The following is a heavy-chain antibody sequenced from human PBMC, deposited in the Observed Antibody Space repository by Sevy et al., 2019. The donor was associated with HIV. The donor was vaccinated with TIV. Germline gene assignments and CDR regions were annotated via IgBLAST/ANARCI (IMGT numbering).Heavy chain of an antibody. CDR2: INPNSGGT. J-gene: IGHJ2*01. CDR3: ARVGGRSSNSCNWYFDL. D-gene: IGHD2-2*01. Sequence: ASVKVSCKASGYTFTGYYMHWVRQAPGQGLEWMGWINPNSGGTNYAQKFQARVTMTRDTSISTAYMELSRLRSDDTAVYYCARVGGRSSNSCNWYFDLWGCGTLVSVSS. V-gene: IGHV1-2*02. CDR1: GYTFTGYY.